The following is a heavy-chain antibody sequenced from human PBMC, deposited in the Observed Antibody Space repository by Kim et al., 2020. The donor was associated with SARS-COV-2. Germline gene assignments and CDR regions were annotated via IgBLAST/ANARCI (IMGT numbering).Heavy chain of an antibody. CDR2: INPNSGGT. Sequence: ASVKVSCKASGYTFTGYYMHWVRQAPGQGLEWMGWINPNSGGTNYAQKFQGRVTMTRDTSISTAYMELSRLRSDDTAVYYCARDDSSGWYGAMIDYWGQGALVTVSS. CDR1: GYTFTGYY. V-gene: IGHV1-2*02. D-gene: IGHD6-19*01. CDR3: ARDDSSGWYGAMIDY. J-gene: IGHJ4*02.